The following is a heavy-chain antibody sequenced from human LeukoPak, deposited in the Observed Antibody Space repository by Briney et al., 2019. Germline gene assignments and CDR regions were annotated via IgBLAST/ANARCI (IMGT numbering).Heavy chain of an antibody. D-gene: IGHD6-13*01. Sequence: GGSLRLSCAASGFTFSSYGMHWVRQAPGKGLEWVAFIRYDGSNKYYADSVKGRFTISRDNSKNTLYLQMNSLRAEDTAVYYCAKVRSIAAAGTSGFDYWGQGTLVTVSS. CDR2: IRYDGSNK. CDR1: GFTFSSYG. J-gene: IGHJ4*02. V-gene: IGHV3-30*02. CDR3: AKVRSIAAAGTSGFDY.